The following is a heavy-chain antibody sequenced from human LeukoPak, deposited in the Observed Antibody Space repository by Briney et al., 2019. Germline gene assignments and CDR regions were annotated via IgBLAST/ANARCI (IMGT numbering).Heavy chain of an antibody. V-gene: IGHV1-2*02. CDR2: MNPNSGGT. J-gene: IGHJ4*02. CDR1: GYTFTGYY. Sequence: ASVKVSCKASGYTFTGYYLHWVRQAHGQGLERMGWMNPNSGGTNYAQKFQGSDIMTRDTSISTAYMKLSRLRSDDTAVYYCTGVCFGEFFDYWGQGTLVTVSS. D-gene: IGHD3-10*01. CDR3: TGVCFGEFFDY.